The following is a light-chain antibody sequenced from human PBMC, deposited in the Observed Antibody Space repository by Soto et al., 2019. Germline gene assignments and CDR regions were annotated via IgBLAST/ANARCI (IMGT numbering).Light chain of an antibody. CDR1: QSVSNN. CDR3: QQYNDRPPWT. J-gene: IGKJ1*01. V-gene: IGKV3-15*01. CDR2: CAS. Sequence: EILMTQSPATLSVSPGDRATLSCRASQSVSNNLAWYQQRPGQAPKLLIYCASTRATGIPATFSGSGSGTEFTLTISSLQSEDFAVYYCQQYNDRPPWTFGQGTKVEIK.